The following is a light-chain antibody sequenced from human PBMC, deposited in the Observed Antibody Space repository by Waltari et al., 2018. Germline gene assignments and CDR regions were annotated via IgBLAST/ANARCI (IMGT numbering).Light chain of an antibody. V-gene: IGKV3-11*01. CDR2: DAS. Sequence: EIVLTQSPATLSLSPGQRATLSCRASQSVNRYLAWYQQKPGQAPRPLIYDASNRATGIPARFSGSGSGTDFTLTISSLESEDFTVYYCQQRSNWPVTFGPGTRVDIK. J-gene: IGKJ3*01. CDR3: QQRSNWPVT. CDR1: QSVNRY.